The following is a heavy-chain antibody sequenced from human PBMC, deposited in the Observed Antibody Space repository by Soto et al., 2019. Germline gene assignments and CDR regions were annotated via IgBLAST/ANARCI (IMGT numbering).Heavy chain of an antibody. CDR1: GFTFSSYG. D-gene: IGHD5-12*01. V-gene: IGHV3-30*18. J-gene: IGHJ4*02. CDR2: ISYDGSNK. Sequence: QVQLVESGGGVVQPGRSLRLSCAASGFTFSSYGIHWVRQAPGKGLEWVAVISYDGSNKYYADSVKGRFTISRDNSKNTRFLQMDSLRAEDTAVYYCAKDIGAATHIAVGYWGQGTLVTVSS. CDR3: AKDIGAATHIAVGY.